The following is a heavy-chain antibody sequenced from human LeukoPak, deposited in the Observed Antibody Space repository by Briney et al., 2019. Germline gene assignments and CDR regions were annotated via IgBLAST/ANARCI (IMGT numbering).Heavy chain of an antibody. V-gene: IGHV4-31*03. CDR3: ARGIAAAGTLMAFDI. CDR2: IYYSEST. CDR1: GGSISSGGYY. J-gene: IGHJ3*02. D-gene: IGHD6-13*01. Sequence: PSQTLSLTCTVSGGSISSGGYYWSSIRQHPGKSLEWIGYIYYSESTYYNPSLNSRVTISVDTSKNQFSLKLSSVTAADTAVYYCARGIAAAGTLMAFDIWGQGIMVTVSS.